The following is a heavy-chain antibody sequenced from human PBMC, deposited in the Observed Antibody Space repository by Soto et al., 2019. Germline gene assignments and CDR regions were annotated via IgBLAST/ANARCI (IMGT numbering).Heavy chain of an antibody. CDR2: IIPIFGTA. CDR1: GGAFSSYA. Sequence: ASLKVYWKAAGGAFSSYAISWVRQAPGQGLEWMGGIIPIFGTANYAQKFQGRVTITADKSTSTAYMELSSLRSEDTAVYYCARGLLWFGELTSRNYYYYGMDVWGQGTTITVYS. CDR3: ARGLLWFGELTSRNYYYYGMDV. V-gene: IGHV1-69*06. D-gene: IGHD3-10*01. J-gene: IGHJ6*02.